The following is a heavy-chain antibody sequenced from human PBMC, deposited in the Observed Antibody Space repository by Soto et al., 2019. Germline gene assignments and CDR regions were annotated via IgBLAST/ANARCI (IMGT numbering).Heavy chain of an antibody. CDR3: ARPGGGTMVRGVTDLVVSWFDP. CDR2: INHSGST. CDR1: GGSFSGYY. Sequence: QVQLQQWGAGLLKPSETLSLTCAVYGGSFSGYYWSWIRQPPGEGLEWIGEINHSGSTNYNPSLKSRVTISVDTSKNQFSLKLSSVTAADTAVYYCARPGGGTMVRGVTDLVVSWFDPWGQGTLVTVSS. D-gene: IGHD3-10*01. V-gene: IGHV4-34*01. J-gene: IGHJ5*02.